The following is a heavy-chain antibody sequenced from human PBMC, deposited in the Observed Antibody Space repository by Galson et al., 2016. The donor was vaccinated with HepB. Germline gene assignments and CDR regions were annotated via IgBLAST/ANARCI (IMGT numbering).Heavy chain of an antibody. CDR2: IYSDGRP. V-gene: IGHV3-53*01. Sequence: SLRLSCAASGLIVSANYLTWVRRAPGKGLEGVSVIYSDGRPYYSDSVRGRFTISRDNAKNTVYLQMNSLRVEDTAMYYCARDLPVATAGGFDLWGQGTMVTVSS. CDR3: ARDLPVATAGGFDL. J-gene: IGHJ3*01. D-gene: IGHD4-23*01. CDR1: GLIVSANY.